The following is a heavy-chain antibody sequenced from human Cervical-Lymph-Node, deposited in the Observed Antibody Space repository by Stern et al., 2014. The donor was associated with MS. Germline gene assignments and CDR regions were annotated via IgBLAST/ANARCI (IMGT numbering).Heavy chain of an antibody. J-gene: IGHJ6*02. CDR2: IKQDGSER. Sequence: EMQLVESGGGLVQPGGSLRLSRAGSGFSLSSYWMSWVRQAPGKGPELVATIKQDGSERYYVDSVKGRFTISRDNSKNSVFLQMNSLRVDDTSVYYCARDCGSGSCYQTQYYYGVDVWGQGTTVIVSS. D-gene: IGHD2-15*01. CDR3: ARDCGSGSCYQTQYYYGVDV. CDR1: GFSLSSYW. V-gene: IGHV3-7*01.